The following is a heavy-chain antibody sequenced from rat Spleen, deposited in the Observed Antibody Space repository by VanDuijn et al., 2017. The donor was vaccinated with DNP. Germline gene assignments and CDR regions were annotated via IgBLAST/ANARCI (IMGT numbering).Heavy chain of an antibody. D-gene: IGHD1-5*01. V-gene: IGHV3-1*01. Sequence: EVQLQESGPGLVKPSQSLSLTCSVTGYSITTTYWGWIRKFPGNKMEWIGHISYSGSTSFNPSLQSRVSIPRDTSKNQFFLQLNSVTPEETATYYCARWYNYFDYWGQGVMVTVSS. J-gene: IGHJ2*01. CDR2: ISYSGST. CDR1: GYSITTTY. CDR3: ARWYNYFDY.